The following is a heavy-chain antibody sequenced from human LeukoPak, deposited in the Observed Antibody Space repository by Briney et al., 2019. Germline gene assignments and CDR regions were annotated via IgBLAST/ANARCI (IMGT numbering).Heavy chain of an antibody. CDR2: ILPAGKES. V-gene: IGHV3-7*01. CDR1: GYSFSTNM. Sequence: GGSLRLSCVVSGYSFSTNMMTWVRQTPGKGLEWVATILPAGKESSRVESVKGRFTVSRDNAKNLLFLQMNSLRADDTAVYYCMSAPGYWGQGTLVTVSS. J-gene: IGHJ4*02. CDR3: MSAPGY. D-gene: IGHD1-1*01.